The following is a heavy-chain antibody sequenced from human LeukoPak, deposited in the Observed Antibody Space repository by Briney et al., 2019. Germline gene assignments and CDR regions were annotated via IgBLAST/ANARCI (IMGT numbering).Heavy chain of an antibody. CDR2: ITAAYNT. V-gene: IGHV3-48*01. CDR3: LGGRMY. CDR1: GFSFSTFS. J-gene: IGHJ4*02. D-gene: IGHD2/OR15-2a*01. Sequence: GGSLRLSCEASGFSFSTFSLIWVRQAPGMGLEWFSHITAAYNTYYADSVKGRFTISGDNAKNSVYLQMNSLRVEDTATYYCLGGRMYWGQGALVTVSS.